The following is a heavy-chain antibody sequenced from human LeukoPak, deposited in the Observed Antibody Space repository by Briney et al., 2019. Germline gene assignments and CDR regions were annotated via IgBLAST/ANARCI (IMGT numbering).Heavy chain of an antibody. V-gene: IGHV3-21*06. Sequence: GGSLRLSCAASGFTFSSYSMNWVRQAPGKGLEWVSSISSSSSYIYYADSVKGQFTISRDNAKNSLYLEMNSLRDEDTAVYYCARSVIAVAGYDAFDIWGQGTVVTVSS. CDR3: ARSVIAVAGYDAFDI. CDR1: GFTFSSYS. D-gene: IGHD6-19*01. J-gene: IGHJ3*02. CDR2: ISSSSSYI.